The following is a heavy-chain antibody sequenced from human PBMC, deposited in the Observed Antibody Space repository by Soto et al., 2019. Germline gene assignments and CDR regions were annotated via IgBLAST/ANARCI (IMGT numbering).Heavy chain of an antibody. J-gene: IGHJ4*02. CDR3: VRSTEVGVRGGR. CDR1: GFSFSDYN. CDR2: ITVRGTRI. Sequence: PGGSLRLSCTGSGFSFSDYNINWVRQAPGQGLEWVSSITVRGTRIWQPDSTKGRFTISRDYAKNSVCLQMNSLRDEDTGLYHCVRSTEVGVRGGRWGQGTMVTVSS. V-gene: IGHV3-21*06. D-gene: IGHD2-2*01.